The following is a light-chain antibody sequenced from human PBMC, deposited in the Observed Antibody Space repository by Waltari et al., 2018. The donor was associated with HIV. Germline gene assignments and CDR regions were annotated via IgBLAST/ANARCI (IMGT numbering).Light chain of an antibody. Sequence: QSVLTQPPSVSGAPGQRVTISCTGSSPNIGASYDVNWYQQLPGTAPKLLIYDNNNRPSGVPDRFSGSKSGTSASLAITGLQAEDEADYYCQSYDSRLGVLFGGGTKLTVL. CDR2: DNN. J-gene: IGLJ2*01. V-gene: IGLV1-40*01. CDR1: SPNIGASYD. CDR3: QSYDSRLGVL.